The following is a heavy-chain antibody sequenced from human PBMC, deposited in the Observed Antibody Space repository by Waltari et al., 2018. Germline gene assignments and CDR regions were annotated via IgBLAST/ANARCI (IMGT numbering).Heavy chain of an antibody. Sequence: EVQLLESGGGLVQPGGSLRLTCAASGFTFRSFAYSWVRQAPGKGLEWVSAIRGSGGSTYYADSVKGRFTISRDNSKNTLYLQMNSLRAEDTAVYYCAKIAASSGWPYYFDYWGQGTLVTVSS. V-gene: IGHV3-23*01. D-gene: IGHD6-19*01. J-gene: IGHJ4*02. CDR2: IRGSGGST. CDR1: GFTFRSFA. CDR3: AKIAASSGWPYYFDY.